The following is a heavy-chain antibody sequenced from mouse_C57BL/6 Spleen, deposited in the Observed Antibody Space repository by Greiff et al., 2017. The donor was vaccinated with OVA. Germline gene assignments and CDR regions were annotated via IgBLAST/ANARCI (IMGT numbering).Heavy chain of an antibody. Sequence: VQRVESGAELVKPGASVKISCKASGYAFSSYWMNWVKQRPGKGLEWIGQIYPGDGDTNYNGKFKGKATLTADKSSSTAYMQLSSLTSEDSAVYFCARGQLGYYAMDYWGQGTSVTVSS. J-gene: IGHJ4*01. D-gene: IGHD3-3*01. CDR2: IYPGDGDT. V-gene: IGHV1-80*01. CDR3: ARGQLGYYAMDY. CDR1: GYAFSSYW.